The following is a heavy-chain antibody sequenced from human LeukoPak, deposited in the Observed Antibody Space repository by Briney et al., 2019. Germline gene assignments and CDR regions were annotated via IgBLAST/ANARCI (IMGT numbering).Heavy chain of an antibody. J-gene: IGHJ4*02. CDR3: ARDRWELLSFDY. V-gene: IGHV1-2*02. D-gene: IGHD1-26*01. CDR1: GYTFTGYY. CDR2: INPNSGGT. Sequence: ASVKVSCKASGYTFTGYYMHWVRQAPGQGLEWMGWINPNSGGTNYAQKFQGRITMTRDTSISTAYMELSRLRSDDTAVYYCARDRWELLSFDYWGQGTLVTVSS.